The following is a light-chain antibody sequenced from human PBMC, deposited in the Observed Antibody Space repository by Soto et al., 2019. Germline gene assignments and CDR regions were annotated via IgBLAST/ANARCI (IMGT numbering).Light chain of an antibody. J-gene: IGLJ3*02. CDR3: SSYAGSNNLWV. V-gene: IGLV2-8*01. CDR1: SSDVGGYNY. CDR2: EVS. Sequence: QSALTQPPSASGSPGQSVTISCTGTSSDVGGYNYDSWYQQHPGKAPKLMIYEVSKRPSGVPDRFSGSKSGNTASLTVSGLQAEDEADYYCSSYAGSNNLWVFGGGTKLTVL.